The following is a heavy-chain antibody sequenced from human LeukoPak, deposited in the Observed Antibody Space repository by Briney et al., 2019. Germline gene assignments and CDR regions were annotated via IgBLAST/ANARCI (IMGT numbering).Heavy chain of an antibody. CDR2: IYYSGTT. CDR1: GGSISSSSYY. J-gene: IGHJ4*02. D-gene: IGHD3-16*01. V-gene: IGHV4-39*07. CDR3: ARDPKRGNFDY. Sequence: PSETLSLTCTVSGGSISSSSYYWGWIRQPPGKGLEWIGNIYYSGTTYYNPSLKSRVTISVDTSKNQFSLKLSSVTAADTAVYYCARDPKRGNFDYWGQGTLVTVSS.